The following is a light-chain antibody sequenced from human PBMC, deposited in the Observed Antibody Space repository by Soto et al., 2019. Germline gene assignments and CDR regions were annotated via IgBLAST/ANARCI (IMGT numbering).Light chain of an antibody. Sequence: DIQITQSPSTLSASVGGRGTITCRASQSISSYLNWYQQKPGKAPKLLIYAASSLQSGVPSRFSGSGSGTDFTLTISSLQPEDFATYYCQQSYSTPITFGQGTRLEIK. J-gene: IGKJ5*01. CDR2: AAS. CDR3: QQSYSTPIT. CDR1: QSISSY. V-gene: IGKV1-39*01.